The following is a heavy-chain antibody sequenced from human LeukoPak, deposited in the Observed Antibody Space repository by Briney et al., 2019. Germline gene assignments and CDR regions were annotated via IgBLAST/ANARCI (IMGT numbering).Heavy chain of an antibody. Sequence: PSETLSLTCTVSGGSISSNSYYWGWIRQPPGKGLEWIGSIYYSGSTYYNPSLKSRVTISVDTSKNQFSLKLSSVTAADTAVYYCARQDGVFRDFDYWGQGTLVTVSS. CDR2: IYYSGST. V-gene: IGHV4-39*01. CDR3: ARQDGVFRDFDY. CDR1: GGSISSNSYY. J-gene: IGHJ4*02. D-gene: IGHD3-3*01.